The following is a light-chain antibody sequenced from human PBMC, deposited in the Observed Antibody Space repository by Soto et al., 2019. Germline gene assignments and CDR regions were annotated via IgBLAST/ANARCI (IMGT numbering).Light chain of an antibody. CDR3: QQYDNWPPST. V-gene: IGKV3-15*01. CDR2: GAS. J-gene: IGKJ5*01. Sequence: EIVMTQSPATLSVSPGERATLSCRASQSISSNLAWYQQKPGQAPRLLMYGASVRATGIPARLSGSGSGTEFALPISSLQSEDFAVYYCQQYDNWPPSTFGQGTRLEIK. CDR1: QSISSN.